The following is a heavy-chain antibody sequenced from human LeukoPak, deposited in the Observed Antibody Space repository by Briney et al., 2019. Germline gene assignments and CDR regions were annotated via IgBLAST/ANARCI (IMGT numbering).Heavy chain of an antibody. CDR1: GGTFSSYA. CDR3: ARDSIVVVPAATLDAFDI. Sequence: SVKVSCKASGGTFSSYAISWVRQAPGQGLEWMGGIIPIFGTANYAQKFQGRVTITADKSTSTAYMELSSLRSEDTAVYYCARDSIVVVPAATLDAFDIWGQGTMVTVSS. D-gene: IGHD2-2*01. V-gene: IGHV1-69*06. J-gene: IGHJ3*02. CDR2: IIPIFGTA.